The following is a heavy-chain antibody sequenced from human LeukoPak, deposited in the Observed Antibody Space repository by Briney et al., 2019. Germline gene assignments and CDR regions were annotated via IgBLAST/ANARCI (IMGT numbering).Heavy chain of an antibody. CDR2: INHSGST. V-gene: IGHV4-39*07. D-gene: IGHD6-19*01. Sequence: LSETLSLTCTVSGASISSGSYYWSWIRQPPGKGLEWIGEINHSGSTNYNPSLKSRVTISVDTSKNQFSLKLSSVTAADTAVYYCARRVVAGRYYFDYWGQGTLVTVSS. CDR1: GASISSGSYY. J-gene: IGHJ4*02. CDR3: ARRVVAGRYYFDY.